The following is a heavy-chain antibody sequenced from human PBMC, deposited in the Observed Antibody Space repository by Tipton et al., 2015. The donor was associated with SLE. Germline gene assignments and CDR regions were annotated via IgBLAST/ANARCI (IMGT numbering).Heavy chain of an antibody. CDR2: IYHSGST. J-gene: IGHJ3*02. Sequence: TLSLTCTASGYSISSGYYWGWIRQPPGKGLEWIGSIYHSGSTYYNPSLKSRVTISVDTSKNQFSLKLSSVTAADTVVYYCASHGTTADAFDIWGQGTMVTVSS. D-gene: IGHD1-1*01. CDR3: ASHGTTADAFDI. CDR1: GYSISSGYY. V-gene: IGHV4-38-2*02.